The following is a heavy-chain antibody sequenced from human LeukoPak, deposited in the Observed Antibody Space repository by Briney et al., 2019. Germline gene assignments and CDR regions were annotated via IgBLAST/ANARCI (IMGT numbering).Heavy chain of an antibody. CDR2: ISGSGGST. D-gene: IGHD2-21*01. CDR3: AKRAQAYCGGDCYDFDY. CDR1: GFTFSSYA. V-gene: IGHV3-23*01. Sequence: GGSLRLSCAASGFTFSSYAMSWVRQAPGKGLEWVSAISGSGGSTYYADSVKGRFTISRDNSKNTLYLQMNSLGAEDTAVYYCAKRAQAYCGGDCYDFDYWGQGTLVTVSS. J-gene: IGHJ4*02.